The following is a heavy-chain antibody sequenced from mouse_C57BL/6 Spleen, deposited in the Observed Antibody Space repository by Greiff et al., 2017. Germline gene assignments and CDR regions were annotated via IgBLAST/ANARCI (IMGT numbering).Heavy chain of an antibody. D-gene: IGHD2-4*01. Sequence: EVKLVESGGGLVKPGGSLKLSCAASGFTFSSYAMSWVRQTPEKRLEWVATISDGGSYTYYPDNVKGRFTISRDNAKNNLYLQMSHLKSEDTAMYYCARAPYDYDVAYYFDYWGQGTTLTVSS. CDR3: ARAPYDYDVAYYFDY. J-gene: IGHJ2*01. CDR2: ISDGGSYT. CDR1: GFTFSSYA. V-gene: IGHV5-4*03.